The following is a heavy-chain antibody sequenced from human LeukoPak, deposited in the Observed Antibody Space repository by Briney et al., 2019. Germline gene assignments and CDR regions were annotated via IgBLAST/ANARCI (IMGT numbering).Heavy chain of an antibody. J-gene: IGHJ3*02. CDR3: ARPIRGYDGFDI. CDR2: INSGGSKT. D-gene: IGHD5-12*01. CDR1: GFTFTNYW. V-gene: IGHV3-74*01. Sequence: GGSLRLSCAASGFTFTNYWMYWVRQAPGKGLVWVSRINSGGSKTNYADSVNGRFTISRDNAKNTLYLQMNSLRAEDTAMHYCARPIRGYDGFDIWGQGTMVTVSS.